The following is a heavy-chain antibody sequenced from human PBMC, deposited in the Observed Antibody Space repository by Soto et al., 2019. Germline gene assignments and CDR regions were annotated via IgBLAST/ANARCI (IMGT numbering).Heavy chain of an antibody. CDR3: ATQGFYRMGV. J-gene: IGHJ6*02. CDR1: GGSISSGGYY. Sequence: SETLSLTCTVSGGSISSGGYYWSWIRQHPGKGLEWIGYIYYSGSTYYNPSLKSQVTISVDTSKNQISLKMSSVTAADTAMFYCATQGFYRMGVWGRGTTVTVSS. CDR2: IYYSGST. V-gene: IGHV4-31*01.